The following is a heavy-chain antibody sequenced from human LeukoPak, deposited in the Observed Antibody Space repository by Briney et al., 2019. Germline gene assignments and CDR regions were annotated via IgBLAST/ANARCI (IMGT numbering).Heavy chain of an antibody. CDR1: GFSLSNHW. CDR3: ARDTGYNTFDY. J-gene: IGHJ4*02. CDR2: IKEDGSDK. Sequence: PGGSLRLSCAASGFSLSNHWMSWVREAPGKGLEGVANIKEDGSDKYYVEPVKGRFTISRDNAKNSQYLQMNSLKAEDTAVYYCARDTGYNTFDYWGQGTLVTVSS. D-gene: IGHD5-24*01. V-gene: IGHV3-7*05.